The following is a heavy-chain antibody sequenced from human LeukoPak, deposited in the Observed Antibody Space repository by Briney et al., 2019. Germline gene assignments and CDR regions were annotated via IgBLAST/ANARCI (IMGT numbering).Heavy chain of an antibody. CDR2: IYTSGST. CDR3: ARDMVSSGWYNDAFDI. Sequence: PSETLSLTCTVSGGSISSYYWSWIRQPAGKGLEWIGRIYTSGSTNYNPSLKSRVTMSVDTSKNQFSLKLSSVTAADTAVYYCARDMVSSGWYNDAFDIWGQGTMVTVSS. D-gene: IGHD6-19*01. J-gene: IGHJ3*02. CDR1: GGSISSYY. V-gene: IGHV4-4*07.